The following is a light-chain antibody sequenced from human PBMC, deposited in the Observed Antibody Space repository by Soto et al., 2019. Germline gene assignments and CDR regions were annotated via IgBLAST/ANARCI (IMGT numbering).Light chain of an antibody. CDR2: DVS. CDR1: SSDVGCYNY. CDR3: CSYGGSSHVV. Sequence: QSALTQPRSVSGSPGQSVTISCTGTSSDVGCYNYVSWYQQHPGKAPKLMIYDVSKRPSGVPDRFSGSKSGNTASLTISGLQAEDEADYYCCSYGGSSHVVFGGGTKLTVL. V-gene: IGLV2-11*01. J-gene: IGLJ2*01.